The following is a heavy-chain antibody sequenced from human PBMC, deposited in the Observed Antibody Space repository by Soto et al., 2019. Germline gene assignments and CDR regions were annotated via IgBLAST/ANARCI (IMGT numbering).Heavy chain of an antibody. Sequence: GASVKVSCKASGYTFTGYYMHWVRQAPGQGLEWMGWINPNSGGTNYAQKFQGWVTMTRDTSISTAYMELSRLRSDDTAVYYCARAHSLHCSSTSCYTYYMAVRGKGTTDTVSS. CDR3: ARAHSLHCSSTSCYTYYMAV. V-gene: IGHV1-2*04. CDR1: GYTFTGYY. J-gene: IGHJ6*03. D-gene: IGHD2-2*01. CDR2: INPNSGGT.